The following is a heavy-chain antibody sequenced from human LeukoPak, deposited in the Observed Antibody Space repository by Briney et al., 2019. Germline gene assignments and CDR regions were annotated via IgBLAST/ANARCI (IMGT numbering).Heavy chain of an antibody. CDR2: ISAYNGNT. D-gene: IGHD3-22*01. CDR1: GYTFTSYD. CDR3: ARSAPYKYYYDSSGYTI. V-gene: IGHV1-18*01. Sequence: ASVKVSCKASGYTFTSYDINWVRQAPGQGLEWMGWISAYNGNTNYAQKLQGRVTMTTDTSTSTAYMELRSLRSDDTAVYYCARSAPYKYYYDSSGYTIWGQGTLVTVSS. J-gene: IGHJ4*02.